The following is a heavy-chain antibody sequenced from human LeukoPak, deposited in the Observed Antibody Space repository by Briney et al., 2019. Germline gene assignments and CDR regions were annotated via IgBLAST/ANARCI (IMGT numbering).Heavy chain of an antibody. V-gene: IGHV4-30-4*01. CDR1: GGSISSGDYY. J-gene: IGHJ5*02. CDR3: ARRKQQLVLGNWFDP. D-gene: IGHD6-13*01. CDR2: IYYSGST. Sequence: PSETLSLTCTVSGGSISSGDYYWSWIRQPPGKGLEWIGYIYYSGSTYYNPSLKSRVTISVDTSKNQFSLKLSSVTAADTAVYYCARRKQQLVLGNWFDPWGQGTLVTVSS.